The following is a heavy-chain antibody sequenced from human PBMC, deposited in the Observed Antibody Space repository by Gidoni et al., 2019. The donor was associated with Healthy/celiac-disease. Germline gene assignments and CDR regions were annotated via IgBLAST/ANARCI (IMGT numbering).Heavy chain of an antibody. V-gene: IGHV4-34*01. Sequence: QVQLQQWGAGALKPSETVYLTCAVYGGSLSGYYWSWIRQPPGKGLEWGGEINHSGSTNYTPSLDSRVPISVDSSKNQFSLKLSSVTAADTAVYYCARGELQLWLDYWGQGTLVTVSS. CDR1: GGSLSGYY. CDR3: ARGELQLWLDY. CDR2: INHSGST. J-gene: IGHJ4*02. D-gene: IGHD5-18*01.